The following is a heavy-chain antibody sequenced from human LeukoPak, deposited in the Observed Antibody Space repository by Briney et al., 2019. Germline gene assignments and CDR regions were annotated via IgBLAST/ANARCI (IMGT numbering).Heavy chain of an antibody. D-gene: IGHD6-13*01. CDR3: ARGTYSGTWANWFDP. Sequence: GGSLRLSCVGSGFTFSTYWMNWVRQAPGKGLEWVASIRHDESEKYYVDSVKGRFTISRDNAKKSVYLQMNSLRAEDTAVYYCARGTYSGTWANWFDPWGQGTLVTVSS. V-gene: IGHV3-7*03. CDR1: GFTFSTYW. CDR2: IRHDESEK. J-gene: IGHJ5*02.